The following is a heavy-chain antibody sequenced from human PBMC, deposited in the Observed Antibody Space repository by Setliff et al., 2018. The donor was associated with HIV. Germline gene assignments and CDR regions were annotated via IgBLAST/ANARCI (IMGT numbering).Heavy chain of an antibody. J-gene: IGHJ4*02. CDR1: GFIFRNYN. Sequence: LRLSCAASGFIFRNYNLNWVRQAPGKGLEWVSSLSSDGRYIYYADSVRGRFTISRDDAKNSLYLQMYSLRAEDTAIYYCARDRASSAYYSHFDYWGQGSLVTVSS. CDR2: LSSDGRYI. V-gene: IGHV3-21*01. CDR3: ARDRASSAYYSHFDY. D-gene: IGHD3-22*01.